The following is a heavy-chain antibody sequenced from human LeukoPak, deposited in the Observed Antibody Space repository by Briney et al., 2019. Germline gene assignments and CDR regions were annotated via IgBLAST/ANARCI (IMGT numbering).Heavy chain of an antibody. Sequence: PGGSLILSCAASGFTFINYAMSCVRQVPGRGLEWVSTITGRGDSTYVADSVKGRVTISRDNSKNSLFLQMNSVRAEDTAVYYCVKGPRPDITVAHTAEKWGQGTLVTVSS. CDR2: ITGRGDST. J-gene: IGHJ4*02. D-gene: IGHD6-19*01. V-gene: IGHV3-23*01. CDR3: VKGPRPDITVAHTAEK. CDR1: GFTFINYA.